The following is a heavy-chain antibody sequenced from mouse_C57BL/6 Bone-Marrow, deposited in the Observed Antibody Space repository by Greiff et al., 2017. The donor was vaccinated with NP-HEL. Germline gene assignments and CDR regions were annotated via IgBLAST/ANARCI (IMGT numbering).Heavy chain of an antibody. V-gene: IGHV1-59*01. CDR2: IDPSDSYT. D-gene: IGHD1-1*01. CDR1: GYTFTSYW. CDR3: ARVLRYVYFDY. Sequence: QVQLQQSGAELVRPGTSVKLSCKASGYTFTSYWMHWVKQRPGQGLEWIGVIDPSDSYTNYNQKFKGKATLTVDTSSSTAYMQLSSLTSEDSAVYYCARVLRYVYFDYWGQGTTLTVSS. J-gene: IGHJ2*01.